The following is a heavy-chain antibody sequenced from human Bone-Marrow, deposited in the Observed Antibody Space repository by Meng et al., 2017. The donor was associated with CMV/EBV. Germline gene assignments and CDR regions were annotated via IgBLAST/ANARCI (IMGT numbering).Heavy chain of an antibody. CDR2: IIPILGIA. CDR3: TLTFTYSYYFDY. Sequence: SVKVSCKASGGTFSSYAISWVRQAPGQGLEWMGGIIPILGIANYAQKFQGRVTITTDESTSTAYMELSSLRSEDTAVYYCTLTFTYSYYFDYWGQGTLVTVSS. D-gene: IGHD3-16*01. V-gene: IGHV1-69*10. CDR1: GGTFSSYA. J-gene: IGHJ4*02.